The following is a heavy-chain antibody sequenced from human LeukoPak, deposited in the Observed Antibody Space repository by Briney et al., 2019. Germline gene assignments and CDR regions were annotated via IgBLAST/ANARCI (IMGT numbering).Heavy chain of an antibody. V-gene: IGHV4-61*02. D-gene: IGHD2-2*01. CDR2: IFINGST. CDR1: DDSLTSGSHY. J-gene: IGHJ6*02. CDR3: ARMRIIVVPAAKFRHFYYGMDV. Sequence: SQTLSLTCTVSDDSLTSGSHYWSWIRQPAGKGLEWIGCIFINGSTNYNPSLTSRVTISADTSKSQFSLKLTSVTAADAAVYYCARMRIIVVPAAKFRHFYYGMDVWGQGTTVTVSS.